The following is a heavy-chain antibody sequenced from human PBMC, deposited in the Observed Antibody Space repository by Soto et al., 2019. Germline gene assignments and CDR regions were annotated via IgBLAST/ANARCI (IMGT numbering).Heavy chain of an antibody. V-gene: IGHV1-18*01. J-gene: IGHJ4*02. CDR1: GYTFTSYG. D-gene: IGHD3-22*01. CDR3: ARGRQPGGSGSEPAY. CDR2: ISAYNGNT. Sequence: QVQLVQSGAEVKKPGASVKVSCKASGYTFTSYGISWVRQAPGQGLEWMGWISAYNGNTNYAQKLQGRVTMTTDTATSKAYMELRSLRSDDTAVYYCARGRQPGGSGSEPAYWGQGTLVTVSS.